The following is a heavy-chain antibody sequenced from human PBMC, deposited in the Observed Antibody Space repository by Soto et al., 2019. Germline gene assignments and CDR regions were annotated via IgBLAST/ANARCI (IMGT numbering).Heavy chain of an antibody. CDR1: GVPISSGGYY. V-gene: IGHV4-31*03. D-gene: IGHD3-10*01. CDR2: IYYSGST. CDR3: AREAMVRGVINYYSYGMDV. J-gene: IGHJ6*02. Sequence: SETLSLTCTVSGVPISSGGYYWSWIRQHPGKGLEWIGYIYYSGSTYYNPSPKSRVTISVDTSKNQFSLKLSSVTAADMAVYYCAREAMVRGVINYYSYGMDVWGQGTTVTV.